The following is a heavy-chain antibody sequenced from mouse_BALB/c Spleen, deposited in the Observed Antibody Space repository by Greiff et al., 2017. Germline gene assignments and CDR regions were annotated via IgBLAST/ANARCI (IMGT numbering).Heavy chain of an antibody. CDR2: ISSGGSYT. Sequence: EVQGVESGGGLVKPGGSLKLSCAASGFTFSSYTMSWVRQTPEKRLEWVATISSGGSYTYYPDSVKGRFTISRDNAKNTLYLQMSSLKSEDTAMYYCTSFYDGYSLFAYWGQGTLVTVSA. CDR3: TSFYDGYSLFAY. J-gene: IGHJ3*01. CDR1: GFTFSSYT. V-gene: IGHV5-6-4*01. D-gene: IGHD2-3*01.